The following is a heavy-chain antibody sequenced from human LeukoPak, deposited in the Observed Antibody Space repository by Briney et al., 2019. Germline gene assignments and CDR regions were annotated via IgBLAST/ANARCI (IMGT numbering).Heavy chain of an antibody. D-gene: IGHD5-24*01. J-gene: IGHJ4*02. CDR1: GYKFDNNW. V-gene: IGHV5-51*01. CDR3: VRRRGWLQSPFGY. Sequence: GESLKISCKGSGYKFDNNWIGWVRQMPGAGLEWMAVINPDDSDTRYSPSFQGQVTLSVDKSIDTAFLQWDSLKASDTAIYYCVRRRGWLQSPFGYWGQGTLVTVSS. CDR2: INPDDSDT.